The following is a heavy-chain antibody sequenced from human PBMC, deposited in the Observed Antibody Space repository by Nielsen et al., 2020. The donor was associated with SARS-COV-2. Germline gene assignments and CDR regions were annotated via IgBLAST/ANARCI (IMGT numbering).Heavy chain of an antibody. Sequence: SLKISCAASGFTFGDYAMHWVRQVPGKGLEWVSGINWNSGNIDYADSVKGRFTISRENAKNSLYLQMNSLTPDDTAMYYCAKVFEDAAMANYFDYWGQGTLVTVSS. J-gene: IGHJ4*02. V-gene: IGHV3-9*01. CDR3: AKVFEDAAMANYFDY. CDR2: INWNSGNI. D-gene: IGHD5-18*01. CDR1: GFTFGDYA.